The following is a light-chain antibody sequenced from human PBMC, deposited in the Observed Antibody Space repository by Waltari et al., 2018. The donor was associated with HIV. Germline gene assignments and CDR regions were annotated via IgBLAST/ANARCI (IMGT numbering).Light chain of an antibody. CDR1: QGISSY. V-gene: IGKV1-9*01. CDR2: AAS. CDR3: QQLNSYPRT. Sequence: DIQLTQSPSLLSASVGERVTITCRASQGISSYLAWYQQKPGKAPKLLIYAASTLQSGVPSRFSGSGSGTEFTLTISSLQPEDFATYYCQQLNSYPRTFGQGTRLEIK. J-gene: IGKJ5*01.